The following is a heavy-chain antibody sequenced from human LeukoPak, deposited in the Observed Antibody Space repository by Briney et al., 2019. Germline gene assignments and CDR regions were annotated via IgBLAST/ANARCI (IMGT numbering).Heavy chain of an antibody. J-gene: IGHJ4*02. V-gene: IGHV3-30*18. CDR3: AKEESIAVAGGWSSPFDDY. CDR1: GFTFSSYG. D-gene: IGHD6-19*01. Sequence: PGGSLRLSCAASGFTFSSYGMHWVRQAPGKGLEWVAVISYDGSNKYYADSVKGRFTISRDNSKNTLYLQMNSLRAEDTAVYYCAKEESIAVAGGWSSPFDDYWGQGTLVTVYS. CDR2: ISYDGSNK.